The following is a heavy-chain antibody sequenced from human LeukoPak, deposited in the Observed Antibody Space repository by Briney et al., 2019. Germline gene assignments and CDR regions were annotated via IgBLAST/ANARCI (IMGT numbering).Heavy chain of an antibody. CDR1: GFTFSSYA. Sequence: GRSLRLSCAASGFTFSSYAMHWVRQAPGKGLEWGAVISYDGSNKYYADSVKGRFTIPRDNSKNTLYLQMNSLRAEDTAVYYCAREYYGSGSYTRSLDYWGQGTLVTVSS. V-gene: IGHV3-30*04. D-gene: IGHD3-10*01. J-gene: IGHJ4*02. CDR3: AREYYGSGSYTRSLDY. CDR2: ISYDGSNK.